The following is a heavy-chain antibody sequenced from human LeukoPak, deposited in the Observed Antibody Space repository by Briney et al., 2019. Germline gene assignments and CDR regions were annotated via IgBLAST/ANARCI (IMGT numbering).Heavy chain of an antibody. CDR2: IYPGDSDT. V-gene: IGHV5-51*01. CDR1: GYSFTSYW. J-gene: IGHJ4*02. Sequence: GESLKISCKGSGYSFTSYWIGWVRQLPGKGLEWMGIIYPGDSDTRYSPSFQGQATISADKSISTAYLQWSSLKASDTAMYYCARESYGSSWIFDYWGQGTLVTVSS. CDR3: ARESYGSSWIFDY. D-gene: IGHD6-13*01.